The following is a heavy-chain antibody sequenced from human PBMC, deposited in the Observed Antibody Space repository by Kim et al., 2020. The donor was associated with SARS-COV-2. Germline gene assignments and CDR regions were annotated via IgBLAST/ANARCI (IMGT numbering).Heavy chain of an antibody. CDR2: MNPNSGNT. CDR1: GYTFTSYD. D-gene: IGHD3-16*02. V-gene: IGHV1-8*01. CDR3: ARGVMITFGGVIVNLGY. J-gene: IGHJ4*02. Sequence: ASVKVSCKASGYTFTSYDINWVRQATGQGLEWMGWMNPNSGNTGYAQKFQGRVTMTRNTSISTAYMELSSLRSEDTAVYYCARGVMITFGGVIVNLGYWGQGTLVTVSS.